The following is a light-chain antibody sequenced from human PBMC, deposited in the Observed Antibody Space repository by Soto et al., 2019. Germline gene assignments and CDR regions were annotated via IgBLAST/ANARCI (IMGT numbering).Light chain of an antibody. CDR2: GAS. CDR1: QILNSN. J-gene: IGKJ1*01. V-gene: IGKV3-15*01. Sequence: DTIITHAPVILSVSQVERATVSCRASQILNSNLAWYQQKPGQAPRLLIIGASERVTTIPARFSGSGSGTEFTLSISSLQSDDFAVYYCQQYNTWPWTVGQG. CDR3: QQYNTWPWT.